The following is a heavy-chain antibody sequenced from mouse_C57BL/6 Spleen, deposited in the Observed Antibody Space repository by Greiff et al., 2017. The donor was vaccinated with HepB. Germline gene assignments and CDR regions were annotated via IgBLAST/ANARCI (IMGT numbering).Heavy chain of an antibody. CDR2: INPNNGGT. CDR1: GYTFTDYY. J-gene: IGHJ3*01. V-gene: IGHV1-26*01. D-gene: IGHD2-5*01. CDR3: ARYSNFPY. Sequence: EVQLQQSGPELVKPGASVKISCKASGYTFTDYYMNWVKQSHGKSLEWIGDINPNNGGTSYNQKFKGKATLTVDKSSSTAYMELRSLTSEDSAVYYCARYSNFPYWGQGTLVTVSA.